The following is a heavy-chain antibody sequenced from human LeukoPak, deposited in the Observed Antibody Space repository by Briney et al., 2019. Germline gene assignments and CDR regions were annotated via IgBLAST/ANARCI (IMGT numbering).Heavy chain of an antibody. J-gene: IGHJ4*02. CDR1: GGSISSSSYY. CDR2: IYYSGNT. Sequence: PSETLSLTCIVSGGSISSSSYYWGWIRHPPGKGLEWIGNIYYSGNTYYNPSLNGRLTISVDTSKNQFSLKLRSVTAADTAVYYCVRSVRRGFNFDNWGQGTLVIVSS. CDR3: VRSVRRGFNFDN. D-gene: IGHD5-12*01. V-gene: IGHV4-39*01.